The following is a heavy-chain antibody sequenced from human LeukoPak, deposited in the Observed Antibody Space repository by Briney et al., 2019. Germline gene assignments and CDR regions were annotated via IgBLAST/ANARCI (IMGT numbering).Heavy chain of an antibody. Sequence: GGSLRLSCAAAAFTFGNYAMSWVRQAPGKGLEWVSAISGSGANIHYADSVKGRFTISRDNSKNTLYLQMNSLRAEDTAVYFCAKNFTTGGSGSYLDTYFDYWGQGTLVTVSS. CDR1: AFTFGNYA. D-gene: IGHD3-10*01. CDR2: ISGSGANI. CDR3: AKNFTTGGSGSYLDTYFDY. J-gene: IGHJ4*02. V-gene: IGHV3-23*01.